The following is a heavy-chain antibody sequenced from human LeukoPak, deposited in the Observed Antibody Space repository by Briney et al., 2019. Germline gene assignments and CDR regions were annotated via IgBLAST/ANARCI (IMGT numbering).Heavy chain of an antibody. D-gene: IGHD2-15*01. V-gene: IGHV1-2*02. CDR2: INPNGGDT. J-gene: IGHJ4*02. CDR1: GYIFTDYY. Sequence: AXXKVSCKTSGYIFTDYYIHWVRQAPGQGLEWMGWINPNGGDTNYAKKFQGRVTMTRDTSMSTAYVELSRLRSDDTAVYYCARAFCSGSICYPLYYFDYWGQGTLVTVSS. CDR3: ARAFCSGSICYPLYYFDY.